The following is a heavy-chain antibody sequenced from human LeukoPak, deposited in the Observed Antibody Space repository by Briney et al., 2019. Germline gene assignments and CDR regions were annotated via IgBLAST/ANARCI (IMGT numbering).Heavy chain of an antibody. V-gene: IGHV1-2*02. CDR2: INPNSGGT. Sequence: ASVKVSCKASGGTFSSYAISWVRQAPGQGLEWMGWINPNSGGTNYAQKFQGRVTMTRDTSISTAYMELSRLRSDDTAVYYCARDSLGIAAAGTFRYWGQGTLVTVSS. CDR1: GGTFSSYA. J-gene: IGHJ4*02. CDR3: ARDSLGIAAAGTFRY. D-gene: IGHD6-13*01.